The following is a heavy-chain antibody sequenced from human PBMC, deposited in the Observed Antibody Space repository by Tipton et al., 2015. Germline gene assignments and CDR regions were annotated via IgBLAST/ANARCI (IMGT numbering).Heavy chain of an antibody. V-gene: IGHV4-61*01. Sequence: PGLVKPSETLSLTCAVSGGSVSSPSYYWSWIRQPPGKGLEWIGYIYYIGSTNYNPSLKGRLTMSIDTSKNQFSLNLRSMTAADTAVYYCARGRDIVLLLYASYFFDNWGQGTLVTVSS. CDR3: ARGRDIVLLLYASYFFDN. D-gene: IGHD2-8*01. CDR2: IYYIGST. J-gene: IGHJ4*02. CDR1: GGSVSSPSYY.